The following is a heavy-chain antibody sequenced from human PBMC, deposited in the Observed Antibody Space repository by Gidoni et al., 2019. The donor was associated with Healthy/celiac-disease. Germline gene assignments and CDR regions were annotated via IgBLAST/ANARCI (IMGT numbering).Heavy chain of an antibody. J-gene: IGHJ3*02. V-gene: IGHV2-70*01. Sequence: QVTLRESGPALVKPTQTLTLTCTFSGFSLSTSGMCVSWIRQPPGKALEWLALIDWDDDKYYSTSLKTRLTISKDTSKIQVVLTMTNMDPVDTATYYCARIPPHRIAAAGSYAFDIWGQGTMVTVSS. D-gene: IGHD6-13*01. CDR2: IDWDDDK. CDR1: GFSLSTSGMC. CDR3: ARIPPHRIAAAGSYAFDI.